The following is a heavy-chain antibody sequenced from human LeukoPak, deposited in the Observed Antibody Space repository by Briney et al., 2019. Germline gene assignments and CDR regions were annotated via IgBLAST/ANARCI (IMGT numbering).Heavy chain of an antibody. CDR3: AREWKGGSSSTWFDP. CDR1: RGTFSSYA. CDR2: IIPIFGTA. V-gene: IGHV1-69*05. J-gene: IGHJ5*02. Sequence: VASVKVSCKGSRGTFSSYAISGVREAPGQGLEWMGGIIPIFGTANYAQKLQGRVTITTDESTSTAYMELSSLRSEDTAVYYCAREWKGGSSSTWFDPWGQGTLVTVSS. D-gene: IGHD6-6*01.